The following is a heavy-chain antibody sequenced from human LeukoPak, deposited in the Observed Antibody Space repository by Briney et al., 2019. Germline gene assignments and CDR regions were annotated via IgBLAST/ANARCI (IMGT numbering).Heavy chain of an antibody. J-gene: IGHJ6*02. V-gene: IGHV3-30-3*01. D-gene: IGHD3-10*01. CDR1: GFTFSGYA. CDR3: ARDNYYGSGSYYNRYYYYGMDV. CDR2: ISYVGSNK. Sequence: PGRGLRVSCVASGFTFSGYAMHWVRAAPGRGLEWVAVISYVGSNKYYADSVKGRFTISRDNSTNTLYLQMSSLRAEDTAVYYCARDNYYGSGSYYNRYYYYGMDVWGQGTTVTVSS.